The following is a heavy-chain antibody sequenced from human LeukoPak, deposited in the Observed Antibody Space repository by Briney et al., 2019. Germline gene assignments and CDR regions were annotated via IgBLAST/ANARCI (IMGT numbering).Heavy chain of an antibody. D-gene: IGHD3-3*01. J-gene: IGHJ4*02. Sequence: SQTLSLTCTVSGGFISSGSYYWSWIRQPAGKGLEWIGRIYTSGSTNYNPSLKSRVTISVDTSKNQFSLKLSSVTAADTAVYYCARAPSYYDFWSGFSPFDYWGQGTLVTVSS. CDR2: IYTSGST. V-gene: IGHV4-61*02. CDR1: GGFISSGSYY. CDR3: ARAPSYYDFWSGFSPFDY.